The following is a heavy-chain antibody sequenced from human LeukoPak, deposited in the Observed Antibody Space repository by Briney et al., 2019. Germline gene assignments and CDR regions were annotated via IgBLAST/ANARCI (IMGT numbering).Heavy chain of an antibody. CDR3: ARDLDGYRSGNGA. Sequence: GGSLRLSCAASGFTFSNYGMHWVRQAPGKGLEWVAVISYDGSNKYYADSAKGRFTISRDNAKNTLYLQMNSLRAEDTAVYYCARDLDGYRSGNGAWGQGTLVTVSS. D-gene: IGHD5-12*01. CDR1: GFTFSNYG. J-gene: IGHJ5*02. CDR2: ISYDGSNK. V-gene: IGHV3-30*03.